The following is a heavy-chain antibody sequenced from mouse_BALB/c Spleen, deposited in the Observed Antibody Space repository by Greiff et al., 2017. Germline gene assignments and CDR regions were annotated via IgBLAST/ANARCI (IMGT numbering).Heavy chain of an antibody. V-gene: IGHV2-6-7*01. CDR3: ARVYDGYYAWFAY. CDR2: IWGDGST. J-gene: IGHJ3*01. Sequence: VQLVESGPGLVAPSQSLSITCTVSGFSLTGYGVNWVRQPPGKGLEWLGMIWGDGSTDYNSALKSRLSISKDNSKSQVFLKMNSLQTDDTARYYCARVYDGYYAWFAYWGQGTLVTVSA. D-gene: IGHD2-3*01. CDR1: GFSLTGYG.